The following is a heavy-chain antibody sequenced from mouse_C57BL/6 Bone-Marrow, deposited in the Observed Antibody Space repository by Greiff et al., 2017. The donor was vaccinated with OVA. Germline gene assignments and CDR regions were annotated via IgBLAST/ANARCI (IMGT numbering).Heavy chain of an antibody. V-gene: IGHV6-3*01. J-gene: IGHJ4*01. CDR3: TDGYSAMDY. CDR1: GFTFSNYW. CDR2: IRLKSDNYAT. Sequence: DVQLVESGGGLVQPGGSMKLSCVASGFTFSNYWMNWVRQSPEKGLEWVAQIRLKSDNYATHYAESVKGRFTISRDDSKSSVYLQMNNLSAEDTGIYYCTDGYSAMDYWGQGTSVTVSS.